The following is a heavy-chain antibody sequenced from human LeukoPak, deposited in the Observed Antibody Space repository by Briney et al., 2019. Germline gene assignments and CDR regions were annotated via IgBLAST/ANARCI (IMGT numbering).Heavy chain of an antibody. CDR2: LYNAGST. D-gene: IGHD3-22*01. J-gene: IGHJ4*02. CDR3: ASLKGLFDYFDY. V-gene: IGHV3-53*01. Sequence: GGSLGLSCVASGFTVRKKYISWVRQAPGKGVEWVSVLYNAGSTYYADSVKGRFTISRDNSKNTLYLQMYSLRAEDTAVYYCASLKGLFDYFDYWGQGILVTVYS. CDR1: GFTVRKKY.